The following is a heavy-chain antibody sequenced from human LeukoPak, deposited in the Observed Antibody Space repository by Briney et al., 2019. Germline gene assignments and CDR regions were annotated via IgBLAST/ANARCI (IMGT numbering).Heavy chain of an antibody. CDR3: ATEYYGSANFNF. J-gene: IGHJ4*02. CDR2: IKSNTFGGTT. Sequence: PGGSLILSCAGSGFTFSDAWMTWVRQAPGKGLEWVGHIKSNTFGGTTDYAAPVKGRCSILRDDSRNALFLLMDSLEPEDTAVYYCATEYYGSANFNFWGQGTLVTVSS. D-gene: IGHD3-10*01. V-gene: IGHV3-15*01. CDR1: GFTFSDAW.